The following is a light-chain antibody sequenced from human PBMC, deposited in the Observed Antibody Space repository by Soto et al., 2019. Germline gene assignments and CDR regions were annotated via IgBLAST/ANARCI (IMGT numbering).Light chain of an antibody. CDR2: KAS. CDR1: ESISSW. V-gene: IGKV1-5*03. J-gene: IGKJ2*01. Sequence: DIQMTQSPSTLSASVGDRVTITCRASESISSWLAWYQQKPGKAPKLLIYKASNLESGVPSRFSGSGSGTEFTLTISSLQPDDFATYYCQQSNGYSYIFGQGTKLEMK. CDR3: QQSNGYSYI.